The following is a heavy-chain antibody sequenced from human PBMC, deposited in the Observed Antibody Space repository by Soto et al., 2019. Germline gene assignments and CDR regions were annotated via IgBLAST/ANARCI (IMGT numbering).Heavy chain of an antibody. Sequence: EVQLVESGGGLVQPGGSLRLSCAASGFTFSDYWMHWVRQAPGKGLEWVSRIKRDGSTTNYADSVKGRFTISRDNAKNTLYLEMNSLRFEDTADYYCARGAINYYYEDVWGKGTTVTVSS. CDR2: IKRDGSTT. J-gene: IGHJ6*03. CDR1: GFTFSDYW. CDR3: ARGAINYYYEDV. V-gene: IGHV3-74*01.